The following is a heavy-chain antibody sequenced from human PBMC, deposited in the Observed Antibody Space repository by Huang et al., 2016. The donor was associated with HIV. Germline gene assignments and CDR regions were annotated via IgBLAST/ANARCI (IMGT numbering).Heavy chain of an antibody. CDR1: GYSFTGHF. J-gene: IGHJ4*02. D-gene: IGHD3-10*01. CDR2: IYTTSGDI. V-gene: IGHV1-2*06. Sequence: QVPLVQSGAEGKRPGASVKVSCKDSGYSFTGHFMHWVRRARGQGLEWMGRIYTTSGDINWASRLQCRVSMTRDKSIGTAYMDVSGLRSDDTAVFFCAREAWASGVAHYFDYWGPGTLVTGSS. CDR3: AREAWASGVAHYFDY.